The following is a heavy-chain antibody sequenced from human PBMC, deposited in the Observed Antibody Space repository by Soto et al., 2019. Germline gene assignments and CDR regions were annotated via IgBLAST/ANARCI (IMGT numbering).Heavy chain of an antibody. CDR3: ARDLAAAAY. D-gene: IGHD6-13*01. J-gene: IGHJ4*02. CDR2: INPLPTSSST. V-gene: IGHV1-46*01. CDR1: GYIFTNYY. Sequence: ASVKVSCKASGYIFTNYYIHWVRQAPGQGLEWMAIINPLPTSSSTNYAQKFQGRVTVTRDTSTSTVYMELSSLKSEDTAIYYCARDLAAAAYWGQGTLVTVSS.